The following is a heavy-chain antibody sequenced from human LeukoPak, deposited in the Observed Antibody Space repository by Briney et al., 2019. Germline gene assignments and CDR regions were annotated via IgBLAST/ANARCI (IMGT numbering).Heavy chain of an antibody. D-gene: IGHD3-3*01. J-gene: IGHJ5*02. CDR3: ARELFSEDDFFTDP. CDR1: GGSISSYY. CDR2: IYYSGST. Sequence: RSETLSLTCTVSGGSISSYYWSWIRQPPGKGLEWIGYIYYSGSTNYNPSLKSRVTISVDTSKNQFSLKLSSVTAADTAVYYCARELFSEDDFFTDPWGQGTLVTVSS. V-gene: IGHV4-59*01.